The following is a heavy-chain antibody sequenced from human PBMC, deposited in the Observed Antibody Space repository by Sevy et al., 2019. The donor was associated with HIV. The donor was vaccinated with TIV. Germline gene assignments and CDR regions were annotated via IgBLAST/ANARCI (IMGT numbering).Heavy chain of an antibody. CDR3: ARGGRRIDVYNRKDAFDI. D-gene: IGHD1-20*01. J-gene: IGHJ3*02. Sequence: GGCLRLSCAASGFTFSSYEMNWVRQAPGKGLEWLSHISSSGSSMYYADSVKGRFTISRDNAKNSLYLQMNSLRAEDTAVHYCARGGRRIDVYNRKDAFDIWGQGTMVTVSS. CDR1: GFTFSSYE. V-gene: IGHV3-48*03. CDR2: ISSSGSSM.